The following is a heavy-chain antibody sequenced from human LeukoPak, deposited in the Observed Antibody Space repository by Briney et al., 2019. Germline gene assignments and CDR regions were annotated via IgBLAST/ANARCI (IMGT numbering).Heavy chain of an antibody. CDR2: ISYDGSNK. CDR3: AKEGFMTTPDY. J-gene: IGHJ4*02. CDR1: GFTFSSYG. Sequence: GGFLRLSCAASGFTFSSYGMHWVRQAPGKGLEWVAVISYDGSNKYYADSGKGRFTISRDNSKNTLYLQMNSLRADDTAVYYCAKEGFMTTPDYWGQGTLVTVSS. V-gene: IGHV3-30*18. D-gene: IGHD4-17*01.